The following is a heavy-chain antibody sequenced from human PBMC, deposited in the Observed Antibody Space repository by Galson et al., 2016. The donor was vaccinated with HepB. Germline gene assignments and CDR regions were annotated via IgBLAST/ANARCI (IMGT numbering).Heavy chain of an antibody. CDR1: GGSISSGGYY. D-gene: IGHD5-18*01. Sequence: LSLTCTVSGGSISSGGYYWSWIRQHPGKGLEWIGYIHYSGSTYYNPSLESRVSISVDTSKNQFSLKLRSVTAADTAVYYCARDKNERGYSYGHFDYWGQGALVTVSS. V-gene: IGHV4-31*03. CDR2: IHYSGST. J-gene: IGHJ4*02. CDR3: ARDKNERGYSYGHFDY.